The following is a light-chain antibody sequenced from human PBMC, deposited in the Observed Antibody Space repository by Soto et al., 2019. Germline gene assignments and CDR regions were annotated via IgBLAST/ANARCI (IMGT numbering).Light chain of an antibody. V-gene: IGLV1-47*02. J-gene: IGLJ2*01. CDR3: QSYDSRPI. Sequence: QSVLTQPPSASGTPGQRVTISCSGNSSNIGDNYVYWYQQLPGTAPKLLIYGDNNRPSGVPERFSGSKSGTSASLAITGLQAEDEAEYFCQSYDSRPIFGGGTKLTVL. CDR2: GDN. CDR1: SSNIGDNY.